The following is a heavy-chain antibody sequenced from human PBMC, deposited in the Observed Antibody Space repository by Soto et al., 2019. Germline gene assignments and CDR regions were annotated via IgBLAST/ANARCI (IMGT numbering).Heavy chain of an antibody. CDR1: GGSISSSSYY. D-gene: IGHD3-22*01. J-gene: IGHJ3*02. Sequence: SETLSLTCTVSGGSISSSSYYWGWIRQPPGKGLEWIGSIYYSGSTYYNPSLKSRVTISVDTSKNQFSLKLSSVTAADTAVYYCARLTEEGGYYRLSAFDIWGQGTMVTVSS. CDR3: ARLTEEGGYYRLSAFDI. V-gene: IGHV4-39*01. CDR2: IYYSGST.